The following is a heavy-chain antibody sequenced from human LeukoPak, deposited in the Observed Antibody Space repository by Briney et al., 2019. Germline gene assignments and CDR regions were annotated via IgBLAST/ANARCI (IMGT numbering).Heavy chain of an antibody. Sequence: GGSLRLYCAASGFTFSSYAMHWVRQAPGKGLEFVSAISVKGGSTDYANSVKGTFTISRDNSENTLYLQMGSLRGEDMAVYYCARSGSGGFLYYFDYWGQGTLVTVSS. CDR3: ARSGSGGFLYYFDY. CDR2: ISVKGGST. V-gene: IGHV3-64*01. D-gene: IGHD2-15*01. J-gene: IGHJ4*02. CDR1: GFTFSSYA.